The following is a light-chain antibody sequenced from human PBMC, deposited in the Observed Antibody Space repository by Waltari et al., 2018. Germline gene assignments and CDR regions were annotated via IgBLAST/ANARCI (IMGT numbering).Light chain of an antibody. CDR1: KLGDKS. CDR3: QAWDSTVV. CDR2: RDT. Sequence: SYELTQPPSVPVSPGQTASISCSGDKLGDKSARWYQQKPGQPPVLVIHRDTKRPSGIPDRFSGSKSGNTATLTISGTQAMDEADYYCQAWDSTVVFGGGTKLTVL. V-gene: IGLV3-1*01. J-gene: IGLJ2*01.